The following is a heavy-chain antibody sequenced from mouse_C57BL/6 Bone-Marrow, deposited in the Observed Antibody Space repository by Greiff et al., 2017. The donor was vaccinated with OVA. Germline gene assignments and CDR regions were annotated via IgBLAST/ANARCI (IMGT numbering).Heavy chain of an antibody. CDR1: GFTFSDYY. Sequence: EVQRVESGGGLVQPGGSLKLSCAASGFTFSDYYMYWVRQTPEKRLEWVAYISNGGGSTYYPDTVKGRFTISRDNAKNTLYLQMSRLKSEDTAMYYCARRGGTYYAMDYWGQGTSVTVSS. V-gene: IGHV5-12*01. D-gene: IGHD1-1*02. J-gene: IGHJ4*01. CDR3: ARRGGTYYAMDY. CDR2: ISNGGGST.